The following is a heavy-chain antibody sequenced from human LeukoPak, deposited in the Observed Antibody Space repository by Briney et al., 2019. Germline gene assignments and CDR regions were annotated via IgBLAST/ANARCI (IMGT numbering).Heavy chain of an antibody. CDR1: GGSFSTYY. J-gene: IGHJ4*03. CDR2: INHRGDT. D-gene: IGHD1-1*01. Sequence: SETLSLTCAVYGGSFSTYYWSWIRQSPGKGLEWIAEINHRGDTNYNPSVKSRVTISVDTSKSQFSLEVSSLTAADTAVYYCARGPTISETGYFDYWGQGTLVTVSS. CDR3: ARGPTISETGYFDY. V-gene: IGHV4-34*01.